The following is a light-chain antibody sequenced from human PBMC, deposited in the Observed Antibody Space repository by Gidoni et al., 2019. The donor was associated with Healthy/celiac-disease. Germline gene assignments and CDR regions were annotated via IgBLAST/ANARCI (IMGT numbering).Light chain of an antibody. CDR3: QQSYSTPSDT. J-gene: IGKJ2*01. V-gene: IGKV1-39*01. CDR1: QSISSY. Sequence: DIQMTQSPPSLSASVGDRVTITCRASQSISSYLNWYQQKPGKAPKLLIYAASSLQSGVPSRFSGSGSGTDFTLTISSLQPEDFATYYCQQSYSTPSDTFGQGTKLEIK. CDR2: AAS.